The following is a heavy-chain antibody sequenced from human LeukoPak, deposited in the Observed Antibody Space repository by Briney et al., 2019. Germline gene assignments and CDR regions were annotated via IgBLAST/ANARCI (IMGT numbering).Heavy chain of an antibody. CDR3: ARGSMEYTVVTHFDY. J-gene: IGHJ4*02. CDR1: GGTFSSYA. CDR2: IIPIFGTA. Sequence: SVKVSCEASGGTFSSYAISWVRQAPGQGLEWMGGIIPIFGTANYAQKFQGRVTITTDESTSTAYMELSSLRSEDTAVYYCARGSMEYTVVTHFDYWGQGTLVTVSS. V-gene: IGHV1-69*05. D-gene: IGHD4-23*01.